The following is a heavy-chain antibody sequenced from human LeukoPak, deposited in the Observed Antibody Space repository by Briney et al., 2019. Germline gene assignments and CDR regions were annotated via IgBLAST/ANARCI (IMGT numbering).Heavy chain of an antibody. V-gene: IGHV3-30-3*02. CDR1: GFTFSSYA. D-gene: IGHD3-10*01. CDR2: ISYDGSNK. Sequence: GGSLRLSCAASGFTFSSYAMHWVRQAPGKGLEWVAVISYDGSNKYYADSVKGRFTISRDNAKNSLYLQMNSLRAEDTALYYCAKTRYSGSGSYYLPLDYWGQGTLVTVSS. J-gene: IGHJ4*02. CDR3: AKTRYSGSGSYYLPLDY.